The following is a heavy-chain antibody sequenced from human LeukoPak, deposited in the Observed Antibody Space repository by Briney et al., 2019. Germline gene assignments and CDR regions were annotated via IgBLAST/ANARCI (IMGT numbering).Heavy chain of an antibody. Sequence: PSETLSLTCTVSGGSISNYYWSWIRKPAGKGLEWLGRIFASGTTHDNPSLKSRVTVSVDTSKNQFSLRLTSVTAADTAVYYCTRDPGHYGVDVWGQGITVTVSS. CDR2: IFASGTT. CDR1: GGSISNYY. J-gene: IGHJ6*02. V-gene: IGHV4-4*07. CDR3: TRDPGHYGVDV.